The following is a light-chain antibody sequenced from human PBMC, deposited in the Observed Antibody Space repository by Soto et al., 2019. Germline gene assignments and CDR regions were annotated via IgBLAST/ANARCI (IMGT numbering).Light chain of an antibody. Sequence: DIQMTQSPSSLSASVGDRVTIICRASQNINSYLAWFQQKPGKAPKSLIYDATSLQSGVPSRFSGSGSGIDFSLSISSLQSEDIATYYCQQYQRYPPSFGRGTKLEIK. V-gene: IGKV1-16*01. J-gene: IGKJ4*01. CDR3: QQYQRYPPS. CDR1: QNINSY. CDR2: DAT.